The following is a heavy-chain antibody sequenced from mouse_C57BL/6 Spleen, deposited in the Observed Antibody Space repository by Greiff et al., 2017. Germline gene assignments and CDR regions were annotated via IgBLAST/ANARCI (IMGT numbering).Heavy chain of an antibody. Sequence: VKLVESGPGLVAPSQSLSITCTVSGFSLTSYAISWVRQPPGKGLEWLGVIWTGGGTNYNSALKSRLSISKDNSKSQVFLKMNSLQTDDTARYYCARNDEDYYGSSYGYFDVWGTGTTVTVSS. J-gene: IGHJ1*03. V-gene: IGHV2-9-1*01. D-gene: IGHD1-1*01. CDR1: GFSLTSYA. CDR3: ARNDEDYYGSSYGYFDV. CDR2: IWTGGGT.